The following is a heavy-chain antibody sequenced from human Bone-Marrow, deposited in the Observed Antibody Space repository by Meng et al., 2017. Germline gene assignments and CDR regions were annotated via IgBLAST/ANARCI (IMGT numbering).Heavy chain of an antibody. CDR2: IIPIFGTA. CDR3: ARGMILRAVAGIGLTPQSAYYFDY. CDR1: GGTFSSYA. Sequence: SVKVSCKASGGTFSSYAISWVRQAPGQGLEWMRGIIPIFGTANYAQKFQGRVTITTDESTSTAYMELSSLRSEDTAVYYCARGMILRAVAGIGLTPQSAYYFDYWGQGTLVTVSS. V-gene: IGHV1-69*05. J-gene: IGHJ4*02. D-gene: IGHD6-19*01.